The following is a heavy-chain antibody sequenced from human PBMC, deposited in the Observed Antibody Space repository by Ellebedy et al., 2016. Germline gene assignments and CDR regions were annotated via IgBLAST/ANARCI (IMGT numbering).Heavy chain of an antibody. CDR3: ARDRGDYDSSGYDAFDI. D-gene: IGHD3-22*01. Sequence: ASVKVSXKASGYTFTSYNIHWVRQAPGQGLEWMGIINPSGDSTSYAQKFQGRVTMTSDTSTSTVYMELSSLRSEDTAVYYCARDRGDYDSSGYDAFDIWGQGTMVTVSS. J-gene: IGHJ3*02. V-gene: IGHV1-46*01. CDR1: GYTFTSYN. CDR2: INPSGDST.